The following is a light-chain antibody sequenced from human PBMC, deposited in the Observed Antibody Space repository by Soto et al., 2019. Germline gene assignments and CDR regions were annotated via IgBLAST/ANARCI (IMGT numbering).Light chain of an antibody. CDR2: GAS. J-gene: IGKJ1*01. Sequence: EIVMTQSPATLSVSPGERATLSCRASQSVSSNLAWYQQKPGQAPRLLIYGASTRATGIPARFSGSGSGTEFTLTISSLQSEDFAVYCCQQYNNWPLWTFGQGTKV. CDR3: QQYNNWPLWT. V-gene: IGKV3-15*01. CDR1: QSVSSN.